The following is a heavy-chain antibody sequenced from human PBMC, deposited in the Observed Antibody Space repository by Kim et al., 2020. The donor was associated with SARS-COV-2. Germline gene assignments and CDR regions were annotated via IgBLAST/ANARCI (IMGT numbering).Heavy chain of an antibody. V-gene: IGHV3-43*02. CDR2: ISGDGGST. J-gene: IGHJ4*02. Sequence: GGSLRLSCAASGFTFDDYAMHWVRQAPGKGLEWVSLISGDGGSTYYADSVKGRFTISRDNSKNSLYLQMNSLRTEDTALYYCAKVLVRYCSSTSCSPTDYWGQGTLVTVSS. D-gene: IGHD2-2*01. CDR1: GFTFDDYA. CDR3: AKVLVRYCSSTSCSPTDY.